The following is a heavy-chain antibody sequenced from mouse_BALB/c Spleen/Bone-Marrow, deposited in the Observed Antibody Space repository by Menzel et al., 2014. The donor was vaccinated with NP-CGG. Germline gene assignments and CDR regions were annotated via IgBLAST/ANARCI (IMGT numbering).Heavy chain of an antibody. D-gene: IGHD1-1*01. J-gene: IGHJ2*01. V-gene: IGHV14-3*02. CDR3: ASYVYGYYFDY. CDR1: GFNIKDTY. Sequence: VQLKDSGAELVKPGASVKLSCTASGFNIKDTYMHWVKRRPEQGLEWIGRIDPANVNTKYDPKFQGKATITADTSSNTAYLQLSSLTSEDTAVYYCASYVYGYYFDYWGQGTTLTVSS. CDR2: IDPANVNT.